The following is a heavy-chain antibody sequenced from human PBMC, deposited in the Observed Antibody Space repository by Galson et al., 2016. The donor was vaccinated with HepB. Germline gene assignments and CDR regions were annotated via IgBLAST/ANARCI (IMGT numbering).Heavy chain of an antibody. J-gene: IGHJ4*02. CDR3: ARTGQTWLLFDY. CDR2: IFYNGNI. Sequence: TLSLTCTVSGGSISSGDYYWSWIRQHPGEGLERIGYIFYNGNIYYNPSLKSRVTISVDTSKNQFSLKLTSVTAADTAVYYCARTGQTWLLFDYWGQGALVTVSS. V-gene: IGHV4-31*03. CDR1: GGSISSGDYY. D-gene: IGHD3-22*01.